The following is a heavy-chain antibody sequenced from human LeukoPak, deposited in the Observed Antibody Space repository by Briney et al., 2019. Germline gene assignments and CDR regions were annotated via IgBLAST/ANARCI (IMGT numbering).Heavy chain of an antibody. Sequence: SETLSLTCTVSSGSISTSNYYWGWVRQPPGKALEWIGNIFYSGSTYYSPSLESRVTMSVDTSKNQFSLKLTSVTAADTAVYFCARGLSAAYDYNWFDSWGQGTLVTVSS. J-gene: IGHJ5*01. CDR3: ARGLSAAYDYNWFDS. CDR2: IFYSGST. D-gene: IGHD5-12*01. CDR1: SGSISTSNYY. V-gene: IGHV4-39*07.